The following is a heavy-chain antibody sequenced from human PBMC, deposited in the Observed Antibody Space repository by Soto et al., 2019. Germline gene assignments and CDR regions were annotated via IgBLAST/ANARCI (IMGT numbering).Heavy chain of an antibody. CDR3: ARVWATVLLIDWYFDL. V-gene: IGHV1-69*13. D-gene: IGHD4-17*01. CDR2: IIPIFGTA. Sequence: SVKVSCKASGGTFSSYAISWVRQAPGKGLEWMGGIIPIFGTANYAQKFQGRVTITADESTSTAYMELSSLRSEDTAVYYCARVWATVLLIDWYFDLWGRGTLVTVSS. J-gene: IGHJ2*01. CDR1: GGTFSSYA.